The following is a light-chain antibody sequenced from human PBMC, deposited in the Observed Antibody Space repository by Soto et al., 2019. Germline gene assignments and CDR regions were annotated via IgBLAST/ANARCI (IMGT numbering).Light chain of an antibody. CDR1: QSVSSSY. Sequence: EIVLTQSPGTLSLSPGERATLSCRASQSVSSSYLAWYQQKPGQAPRLLIFGTSSRATGIPDRFSGSGSGTDFTLTIIRREPEDFAVYYWQQYDSSRLLTFGHGTNVDIK. V-gene: IGKV3-20*01. J-gene: IGKJ3*01. CDR3: QQYDSSRLLT. CDR2: GTS.